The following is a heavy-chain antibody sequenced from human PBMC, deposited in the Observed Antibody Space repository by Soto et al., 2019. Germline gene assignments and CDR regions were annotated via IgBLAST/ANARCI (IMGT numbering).Heavy chain of an antibody. D-gene: IGHD6-13*01. CDR1: GFTFTSSS. V-gene: IGHV1-58*01. CDR2: IVVGSGNT. CDR3: AAVGRADGIDV. J-gene: IGHJ6*02. Sequence: VAAVKVSCKASGFTFTSSSVHGVRQARGQRLEWIGWIVVGSGNTNYAQKFQERVTITRDMSTSTAYMELSSLRSEDTAVYYCAAVGRADGIDVWGQGTTVTVSS.